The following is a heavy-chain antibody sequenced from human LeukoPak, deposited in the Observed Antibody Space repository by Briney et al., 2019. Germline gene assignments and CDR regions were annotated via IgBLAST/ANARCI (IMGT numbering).Heavy chain of an antibody. CDR1: GFTFDDYA. D-gene: IGHD6-13*01. CDR3: AKTLRIAAAGTAFDY. Sequence: GRSLRLSCAASGFTFDDYAMHWVRQAPGKGLEWVSGISWNSGSIGYADSVKGRFTISRDNAKNSLYLQMNSLRAEDTALYYCAKTLRIAAAGTAFDYWGQGTLVTVSS. V-gene: IGHV3-9*01. CDR2: ISWNSGSI. J-gene: IGHJ4*02.